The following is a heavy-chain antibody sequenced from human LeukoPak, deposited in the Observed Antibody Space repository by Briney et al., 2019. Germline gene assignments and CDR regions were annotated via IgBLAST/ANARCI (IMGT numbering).Heavy chain of an antibody. J-gene: IGHJ5*02. CDR1: GFTFSSYA. CDR3: AKDREGGSRLRGWFDP. V-gene: IGHV3-23*01. CDR2: ISGSGGST. D-gene: IGHD3-10*01. Sequence: GGSLRLSCAASGFTFSSYAMSWVRQAPGKGLEWVSAISGSGGSTYYADSVKGRFTISRDNSKNTLYLQMNSLRAEGTAVYYCAKDREGGSRLRGWFDPWGQGTLVTVSS.